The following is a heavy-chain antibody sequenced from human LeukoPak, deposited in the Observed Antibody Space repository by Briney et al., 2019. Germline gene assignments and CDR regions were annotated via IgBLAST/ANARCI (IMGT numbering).Heavy chain of an antibody. D-gene: IGHD2-2*01. V-gene: IGHV1-24*01. CDR3: ATAIYQRTAGGNYYYYYGMDV. Sequence: GASVKVSCKVSGYTLTELSMHWVRQAPGKGLEWMGDFDPEDGETIYAQKFQGRVTMTEDTSTDTAYMELSSLRSEDTAVYYCATAIYQRTAGGNYYYYYGMDVWGQGTTVTVSS. J-gene: IGHJ6*02. CDR2: FDPEDGET. CDR1: GYTLTELS.